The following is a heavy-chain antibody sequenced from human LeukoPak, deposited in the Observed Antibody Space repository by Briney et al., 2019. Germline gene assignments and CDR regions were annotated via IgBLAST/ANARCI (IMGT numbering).Heavy chain of an antibody. CDR2: TYSSGST. V-gene: IGHV3-53*01. CDR1: GFTLSSLY. CDR3: ARAIVGTTTRIVEVWDY. Sequence: GGSLSLSCAASGFTLSSLYMSWVRQAPGEVLEWVSSTYSSGSTYYSDSVKGRFTISRDNSKNTLYLQMNNLRVEDTAVYYCARAIVGTTTRIVEVWDYWGQGTLVTVSS. J-gene: IGHJ4*02. D-gene: IGHD1-26*01.